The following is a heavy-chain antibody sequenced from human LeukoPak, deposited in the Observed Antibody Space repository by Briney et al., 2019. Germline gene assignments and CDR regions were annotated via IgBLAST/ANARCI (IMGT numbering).Heavy chain of an antibody. J-gene: IGHJ6*03. CDR1: GNSMNKYQ. V-gene: IGHV4-4*09. CDR3: ARRVHMDV. Sequence: SETLSLTCNVSGNSMNKYQWSWVRQPPGKGGEWIGNIYTSGITNYTPSLKSRVTISVDTSKSQLSLKLRSVTAADTAVYYCARRVHMDVWGKGTTVTVSS. CDR2: IYTSGIT.